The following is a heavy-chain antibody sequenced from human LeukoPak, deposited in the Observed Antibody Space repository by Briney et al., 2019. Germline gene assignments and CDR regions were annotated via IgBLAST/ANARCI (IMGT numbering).Heavy chain of an antibody. CDR1: GGTFSSYA. J-gene: IGHJ3*02. V-gene: IGHV1-69*01. CDR2: IIPIFGTA. D-gene: IGHD3-22*01. Sequence: SVKVSCKASGGTFSSYAISWVRQAPGQGLEWMGGIIPIFGTANYAQKFQGRVTITADESTGTAYMELSSLRSEDTAVYYYASPQYYYDSSGSAFDIWGQGTMVTVSS. CDR3: ASPQYYYDSSGSAFDI.